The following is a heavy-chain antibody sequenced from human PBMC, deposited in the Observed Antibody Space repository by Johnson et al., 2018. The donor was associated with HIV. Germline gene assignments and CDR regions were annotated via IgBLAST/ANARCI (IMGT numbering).Heavy chain of an antibody. D-gene: IGHD3-10*01. V-gene: IGHV3-20*04. CDR1: GFTFDDYG. J-gene: IGHJ3*02. CDR2: INWNGDTT. CDR3: ARDRRYYGSGSYGGAFDI. Sequence: VQLVESGGSAVRPGGSLRLSCTASGFTFDDYGMSWVRQAPGKGLQWVSGINWNGDTTTYADSVKGRFTVSRDNAKRSLYLQLSNLRADDTALYYCARDRRYYGSGSYGGAFDIWGQGTVVTVSS.